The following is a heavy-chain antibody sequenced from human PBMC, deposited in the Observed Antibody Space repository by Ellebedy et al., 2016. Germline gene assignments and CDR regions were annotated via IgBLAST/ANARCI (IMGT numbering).Heavy chain of an antibody. CDR1: GFTFSSYG. D-gene: IGHD1-26*01. Sequence: GESLKISXAASGFTFSSYGMHWVRQAPGKGLEWVAVISYDGSNKYYADSVKGRFTISRDNSKNTLYLQMNSLRAEDTAVYYCAKDSAGWGQGTLVTVSS. CDR3: AKDSAG. J-gene: IGHJ1*01. V-gene: IGHV3-30*18. CDR2: ISYDGSNK.